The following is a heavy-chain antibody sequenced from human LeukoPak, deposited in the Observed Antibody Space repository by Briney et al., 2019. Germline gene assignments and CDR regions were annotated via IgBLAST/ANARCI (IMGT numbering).Heavy chain of an antibody. V-gene: IGHV1-69*04. CDR1: GGTFSSYA. D-gene: IGHD2-2*02. CDR3: ARNSEQLLYLREQPSFFGY. Sequence: SVKVSCKASGGTFSSYAISWVRQAPGQGLEWMGRIIPILGIANYAQKLQGRVTMTTDTSTSTAYMELRSLRSDDTAVYYCARNSEQLLYLREQPSFFGYWGQGTLVTVSS. J-gene: IGHJ4*02. CDR2: IIPILGIA.